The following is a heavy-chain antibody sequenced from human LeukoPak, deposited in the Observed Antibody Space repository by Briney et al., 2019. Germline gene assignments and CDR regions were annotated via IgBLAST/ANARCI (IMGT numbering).Heavy chain of an antibody. J-gene: IGHJ6*03. D-gene: IGHD1-26*01. CDR2: INPNSGGT. V-gene: IGHV1-2*02. Sequence: ASVKVSCKASGYTFTGYYMHWVRQAPGQGLEWMGWINPNSGGTNYAQKFQGRVTMTRDTSISTAYMELSRLRSDDTAVYYCARGGSYGWVCYYYYMDVWGKGTTVTVSS. CDR3: ARGGSYGWVCYYYYMDV. CDR1: GYTFTGYY.